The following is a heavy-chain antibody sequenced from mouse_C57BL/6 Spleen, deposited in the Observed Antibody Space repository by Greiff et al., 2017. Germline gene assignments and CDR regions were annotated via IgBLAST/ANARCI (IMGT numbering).Heavy chain of an antibody. CDR1: GYAFSRSW. Sequence: VQLVESGPELVKPGASVKISCKASGYAFSRSWMNWVKQRPGKGLEWIGRIYPGDGDTNYNGKFKGKATLTADKSSSTAYMQLSSLTSEDSAVYFCARDWYYAMDYWGQGTSVTVSS. J-gene: IGHJ4*01. CDR2: IYPGDGDT. D-gene: IGHD4-1*01. CDR3: ARDWYYAMDY. V-gene: IGHV1-82*01.